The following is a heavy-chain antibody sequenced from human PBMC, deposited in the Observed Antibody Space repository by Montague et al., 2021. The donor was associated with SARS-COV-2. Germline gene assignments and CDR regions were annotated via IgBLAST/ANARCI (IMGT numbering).Heavy chain of an antibody. CDR3: ARLTTSGSIA. D-gene: IGHD6-19*01. V-gene: IGHV4-39*01. Sequence: SETLSLTCTVSGGSINNTSYYWGWIRQPPGKGLEWIGSIFYRGNTHYNASLKSRVTVSVDTSKNQFSLNLTSVTAADTAPYYCARLTTSGSIAWGQGTLVTVSS. CDR2: IFYRGNT. CDR1: GGSINNTSYY. J-gene: IGHJ5*02.